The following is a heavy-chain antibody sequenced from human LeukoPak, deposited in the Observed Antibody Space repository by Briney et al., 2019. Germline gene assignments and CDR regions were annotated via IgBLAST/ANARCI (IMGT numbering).Heavy chain of an antibody. D-gene: IGHD3-16*01. J-gene: IGHJ6*03. CDR1: GGSFSGYY. CDR3: ARGYGGIYYYYMDV. V-gene: IGHV4-34*01. Sequence: PSETLSLTCAVYGGSFSGYYWSWIRQPPGKGLEWIGEINHSGSTNYHSGSTNYNPSLKSRVTISVDTSKSQFSLKLSSVTAADTAVYFCARGYGGIYYYYMDVWGKGTTVTVSS. CDR2: INHSGSTNYHSGST.